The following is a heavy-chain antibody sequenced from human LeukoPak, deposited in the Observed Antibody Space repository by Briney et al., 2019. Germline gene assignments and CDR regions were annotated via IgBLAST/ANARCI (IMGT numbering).Heavy chain of an antibody. D-gene: IGHD3-22*01. CDR1: GGSFSGYY. CDR2: INHSGST. J-gene: IGHJ4*02. CDR3: ARHPYYYDGRFDY. Sequence: SETLSLTCAVYGGSFSGYYWSWIRQPPGKGLEWIGEINHSGSTNYNPSLKSRVTISVDTSKNQFSLKLSSVTAADTAVYYCARHPYYYDGRFDYWGQGTLVTVSS. V-gene: IGHV4-34*01.